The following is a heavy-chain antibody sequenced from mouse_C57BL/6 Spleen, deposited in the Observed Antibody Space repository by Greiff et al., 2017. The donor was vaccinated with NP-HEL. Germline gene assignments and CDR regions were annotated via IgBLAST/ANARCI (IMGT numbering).Heavy chain of an antibody. CDR3: ARWVTGFFDY. D-gene: IGHD2-13*01. Sequence: QVQLQQSGAELVRPGTSVKVSCKASGYAFTNYLIEWVKQRPGQGLEWIGVINPGSGGTNYNEKFKGKATLTADKSSSTAYMQLSSLTSEDSAVYFCARWVTGFFDYWGQGTTLTVSS. CDR2: INPGSGGT. V-gene: IGHV1-54*01. CDR1: GYAFTNYL. J-gene: IGHJ2*01.